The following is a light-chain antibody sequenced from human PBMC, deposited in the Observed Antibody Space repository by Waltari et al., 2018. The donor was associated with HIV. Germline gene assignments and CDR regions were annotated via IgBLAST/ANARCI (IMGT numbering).Light chain of an antibody. CDR1: IANIGAGYD. CDR3: QSHDSRRGGSDV. Sequence: QSLLTQPPSVSGAPGQRVTISCTGSIANIGAGYDVHWYQQVPGAAPKLLIYASSVRSSVVPARFSGSSSCSSASLTITGLQAEDEADYYGQSHDSRRGGSDVFGPGTKVTVL. CDR2: ASS. J-gene: IGLJ1*01. V-gene: IGLV1-40*01.